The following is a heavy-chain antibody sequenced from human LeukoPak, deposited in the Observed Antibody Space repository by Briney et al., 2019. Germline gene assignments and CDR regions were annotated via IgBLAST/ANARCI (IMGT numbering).Heavy chain of an antibody. CDR1: GGSISSYY. CDR2: IYSSGGT. D-gene: IGHD3-3*01. CDR3: ARRGPDFWSGYYDY. Sequence: SETLSLTCTVSGGSISSYYWSWIRQPAGKGPEWIGRIYSSGGTDYNPSLKSRVTMSVDTSKNQFSLKLSSVTAADTAVYYCARRGPDFWSGYYDYWGQGTLVTVSS. V-gene: IGHV4-4*07. J-gene: IGHJ4*02.